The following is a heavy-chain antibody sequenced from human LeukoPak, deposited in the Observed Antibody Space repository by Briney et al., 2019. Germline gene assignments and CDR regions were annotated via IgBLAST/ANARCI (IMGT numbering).Heavy chain of an antibody. V-gene: IGHV3-15*01. CDR1: GFTFSNAW. Sequence: PGGSLRLSCAASGFTFSNAWMSWVRQAPGKGLEWVGRIKSKTDGGTTDYAEPVKGRFTISRDDSKNTLYLQMHSLKTEDTAVYYCTAAGIAWYYYYAMDVWGQGTMVTVSS. J-gene: IGHJ6*02. D-gene: IGHD6-13*01. CDR3: TAAGIAWYYYYAMDV. CDR2: IKSKTDGGTT.